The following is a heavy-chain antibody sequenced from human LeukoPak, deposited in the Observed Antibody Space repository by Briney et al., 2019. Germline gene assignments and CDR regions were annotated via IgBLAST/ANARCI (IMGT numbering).Heavy chain of an antibody. V-gene: IGHV3-48*02. CDR3: ARDYAPQWLVPYFDY. J-gene: IGHJ4*02. CDR2: ISSSSSTI. CDR1: GFTFSSYS. Sequence: GGSLRLSCAASGFTFSSYSMNWVRQAPGKGLEWVSYISSSSSTIYYADSVKGRFTISRDNAKNSLYLRMNSLRDEDTAVYYCARDYAPQWLVPYFDYWGQGTLVTVSS. D-gene: IGHD6-19*01.